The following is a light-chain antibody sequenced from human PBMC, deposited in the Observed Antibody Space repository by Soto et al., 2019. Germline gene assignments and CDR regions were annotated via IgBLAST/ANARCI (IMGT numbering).Light chain of an antibody. V-gene: IGKV1-6*01. J-gene: IGKJ4*01. CDR1: QDIRAD. CDR3: LQDHGFPLT. Sequence: AIPMTQSPSSLSASVGDRVTITCRATQDIRADLGWYQQKPGKAPKLLIYAASILQSEVPSRFSGSGSGTDFTLTISSLQPEDFATYFCLQDHGFPLTFGGGTKVEIK. CDR2: AAS.